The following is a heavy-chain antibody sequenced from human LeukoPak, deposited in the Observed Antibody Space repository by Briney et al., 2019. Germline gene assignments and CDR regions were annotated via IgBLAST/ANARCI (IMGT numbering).Heavy chain of an antibody. D-gene: IGHD6-13*01. CDR2: INPSGGST. CDR1: GFTFSSYG. J-gene: IGHJ4*02. CDR3: ARDTTIAAAGPFDY. V-gene: IGHV1-46*01. Sequence: GGSLRLSCAASGFTFSSYGMHWVRQAPGQGLEWMGIINPSGGSTSYAQKFQGRVTMTRDTSTSTVYMELSSLRSEDTAVYYCARDTTIAAAGPFDYWGQGTLVTVSS.